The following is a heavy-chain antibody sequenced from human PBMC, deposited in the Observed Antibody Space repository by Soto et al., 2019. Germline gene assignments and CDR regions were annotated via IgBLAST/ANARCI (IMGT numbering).Heavy chain of an antibody. CDR3: AREGSNYGGNHFDY. CDR1: GFTFSSYA. J-gene: IGHJ4*02. Sequence: QVQLVESGGGVVQPGRSLRLSCAASGFTFSSYAMHWVRQAPGKGLEWVAVISYDGSNKYYADSVKGRFTISRDNSKNTPYLQMNSLRAEDTAVYYCAREGSNYGGNHFDYWGQGTLVTVSS. CDR2: ISYDGSNK. V-gene: IGHV3-30-3*01. D-gene: IGHD4-17*01.